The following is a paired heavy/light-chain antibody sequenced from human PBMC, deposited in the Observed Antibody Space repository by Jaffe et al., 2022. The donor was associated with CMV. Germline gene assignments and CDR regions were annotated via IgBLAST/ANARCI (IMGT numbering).Light chain of an antibody. V-gene: IGKV3-20*01. CDR1: QGVRSSS. Sequence: EIVLTQSPGTLSLSPGERATLSCRASQGVRSSSLAWFQQKPGQAPRLLIYDALRRAADTPDRFSGSGSGTDFILTIGRLEPEDFAVYFCQQYGSSPWTFGQGTKVEIK. CDR2: DAL. J-gene: IGKJ1*01. CDR3: QQYGSSPWT.
Heavy chain of an antibody. CDR2: IRSKGFGGTT. D-gene: IGHD3-3*01. J-gene: IGHJ6*03. V-gene: IGHV3-49*04. CDR1: GFTFVDYG. CDR3: TRFRYYEVVTAPYYYSYMDV. Sequence: EVQLVDSGGGLVQPGRSLRLSCSASGFTFVDYGMTWVRQAPGKGLEWVGFIRSKGFGGTTEYAASVKGRFTISRDDSRSIAYLEMNSLKTEDTAVYYCTRFRYYEVVTAPYYYSYMDVWGKGTTVTVSS.